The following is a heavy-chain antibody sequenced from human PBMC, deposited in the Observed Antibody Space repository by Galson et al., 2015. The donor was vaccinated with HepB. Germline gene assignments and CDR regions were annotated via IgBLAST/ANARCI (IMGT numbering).Heavy chain of an antibody. V-gene: IGHV1-46*03. CDR3: AGESGSSSRYFDY. CDR2: INPTGGST. CDR1: GSSFSSYY. J-gene: IGHJ4*02. D-gene: IGHD3-3*01. Sequence: SVKVSCKASGSSFSSYYIHWVRQVPGQGLEWMGIINPTGGSTTYTQKFQGRVTMTLDRSAGTVYMELSSLRSEDTAVYYCAGESGSSSRYFDYWGQGTLVTVSS.